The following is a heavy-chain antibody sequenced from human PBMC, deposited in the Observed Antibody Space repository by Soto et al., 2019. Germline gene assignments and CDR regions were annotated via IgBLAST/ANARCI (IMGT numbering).Heavy chain of an antibody. Sequence: QVQLVQSGAEVKKPGSSVKVSCKASGGTFSSYAISWVRQAPGQGLEWMGGIIPIFGTANYAQKFQGRVTITADKSTSTAYMELSSLRSEDTAVYYCARVYEHDSSGYYYGGDAFDIWGQGTMVTVSS. V-gene: IGHV1-69*06. CDR1: GGTFSSYA. D-gene: IGHD3-22*01. CDR3: ARVYEHDSSGYYYGGDAFDI. CDR2: IIPIFGTA. J-gene: IGHJ3*02.